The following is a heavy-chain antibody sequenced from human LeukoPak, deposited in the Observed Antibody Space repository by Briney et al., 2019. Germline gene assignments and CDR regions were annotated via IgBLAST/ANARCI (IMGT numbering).Heavy chain of an antibody. Sequence: GSLRLSCAASGFTFSSYAMSWVRQAPGKGLEWCSAISGSGGSTYYADSVKGRFTISRDNSKNTLYLQMNSLRAEDTAVYYCAKFWVAAVYFDYWGQGTLVTVSS. V-gene: IGHV3-23*01. CDR2: ISGSGGST. D-gene: IGHD2-15*01. CDR3: AKFWVAAVYFDY. CDR1: GFTFSSYA. J-gene: IGHJ4*02.